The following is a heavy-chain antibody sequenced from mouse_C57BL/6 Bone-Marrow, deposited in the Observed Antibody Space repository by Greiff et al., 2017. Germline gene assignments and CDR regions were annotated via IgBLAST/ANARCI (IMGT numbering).Heavy chain of an antibody. V-gene: IGHV1-61*01. D-gene: IGHD2-2*01. CDR2: IYPSDSET. CDR3: ARWGMVTTEAY. CDR1: GYTFTSYW. J-gene: IGHJ3*01. Sequence: VQLQQPGAELVRPGSSVKLSCKASGYTFTSYWMDWVKQRPGQGLEWIGNIYPSDSETHYNQKFKDKATLTVDQSSSPAYMQLSSLTSEYSAVYYCARWGMVTTEAYWGQGTLVTVSA.